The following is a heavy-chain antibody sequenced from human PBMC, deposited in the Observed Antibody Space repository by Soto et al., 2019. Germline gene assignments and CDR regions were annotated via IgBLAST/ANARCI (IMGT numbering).Heavy chain of an antibody. D-gene: IGHD1-1*01. Sequence: VGSLRLSCAASGFICSSYDMSWVRQAPGKGLEWVSTILVGGSTHYEDSVTGRFTISRDTSKNTVFLQMNSLTAGDTAVYYCAKATAPSGGAFDICGQGTMVTVSS. CDR2: ILVGGST. V-gene: IGHV3-23*01. J-gene: IGHJ3*02. CDR3: AKATAPSGGAFDI. CDR1: GFICSSYD.